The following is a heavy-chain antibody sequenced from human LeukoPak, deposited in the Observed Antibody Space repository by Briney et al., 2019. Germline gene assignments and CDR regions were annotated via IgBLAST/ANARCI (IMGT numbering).Heavy chain of an antibody. J-gene: IGHJ6*03. Sequence: SETLCLTCAVYGGSLSGYYWSWIRQPPGKGLGWIGQSNHSGSTDYNPSLRSRVTISVDTSKNQFTLRLRSVAAADTAFYYCARHAWELLLGDLYYHYYMDVWGKGTPVTVSS. CDR2: SNHSGST. D-gene: IGHD1-26*01. V-gene: IGHV4-34*01. CDR3: ARHAWELLLGDLYYHYYMDV. CDR1: GGSLSGYY.